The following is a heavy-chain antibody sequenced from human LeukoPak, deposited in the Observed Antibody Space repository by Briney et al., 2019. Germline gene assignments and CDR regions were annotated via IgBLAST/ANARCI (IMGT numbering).Heavy chain of an antibody. Sequence: SETLSLTCAVYGGSFSGYYWSWIRQPPGKGLEWIGEINHSGSTNYNPSLKSRVTISVDTSKNQFSLKLSSVTAADTAVYYCARRARYCSSTSCYSGDYCYYMDVWGKGTTVTVSS. D-gene: IGHD2-2*02. CDR1: GGSFSGYY. V-gene: IGHV4-34*01. CDR2: INHSGST. CDR3: ARRARYCSSTSCYSGDYCYYMDV. J-gene: IGHJ6*03.